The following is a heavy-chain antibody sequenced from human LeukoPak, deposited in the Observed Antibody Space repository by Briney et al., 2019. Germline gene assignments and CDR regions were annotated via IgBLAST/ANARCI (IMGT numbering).Heavy chain of an antibody. V-gene: IGHV3-30*04. J-gene: IGHJ4*02. CDR3: ARNPAAMEWALDY. Sequence: GGSLRLSCAASGFTFSSYAMHWVRQAPGKGLEWVAVISYDGSNKYYADSVKGRFTISRDNSKNTLYLQMNSLKAEDTAEYYCARNPAAMEWALDYWGQGTLVTVSS. D-gene: IGHD1-1*01. CDR1: GFTFSSYA. CDR2: ISYDGSNK.